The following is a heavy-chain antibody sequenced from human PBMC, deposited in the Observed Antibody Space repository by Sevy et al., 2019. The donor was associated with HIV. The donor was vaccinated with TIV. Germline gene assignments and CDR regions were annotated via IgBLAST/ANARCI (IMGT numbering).Heavy chain of an antibody. D-gene: IGHD3-16*01. CDR1: GLTFTTNA. CDR2: ITSGGAT. Sequence: GGSLRLSCAASGLTFTTNAMSWVRQAPGKGLEWVAGITSGGATNYADSVKGRFNVSRDNSKKTLYLQLNSLGADDTAVFYCAGGDTPMITDLDYWGQGTLVTVSS. J-gene: IGHJ4*02. V-gene: IGHV3-23*01. CDR3: AGGDTPMITDLDY.